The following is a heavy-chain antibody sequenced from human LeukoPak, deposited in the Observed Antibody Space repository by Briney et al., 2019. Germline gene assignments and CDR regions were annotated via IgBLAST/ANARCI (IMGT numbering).Heavy chain of an antibody. J-gene: IGHJ4*02. CDR3: ARDRVIVVRGAESLFGY. D-gene: IGHD3-10*01. Sequence: GGSLRLSCAASGFTFSSYWMHWVRQAPGKGLVWVSRINTDGSSTSYADSAKGRFTISRDNAKNTLYLQMTSLRAEDTAVYFCARDRVIVVRGAESLFGYWGQGTLVTVSS. CDR1: GFTFSSYW. CDR2: INTDGSST. V-gene: IGHV3-74*01.